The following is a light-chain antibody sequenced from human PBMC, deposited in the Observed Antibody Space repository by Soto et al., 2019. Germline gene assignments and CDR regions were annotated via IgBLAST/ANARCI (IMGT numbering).Light chain of an antibody. CDR3: SSYTSSSTLVV. CDR2: EVS. CDR1: SSDVGGFNS. Sequence: QSVLTQPASVSGSPGQSITISCTGTSSDVGGFNSVSWYQQHPGKAPKLIIFEVSYRPSGVSYRFSGSKSGNTASLTISGLQAEDESDYYCSSYTSSSTLVVFGGGTKLTVL. J-gene: IGLJ2*01. V-gene: IGLV2-14*01.